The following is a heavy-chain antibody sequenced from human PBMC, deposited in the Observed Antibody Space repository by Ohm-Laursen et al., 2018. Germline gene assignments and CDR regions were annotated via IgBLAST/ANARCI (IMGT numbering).Heavy chain of an antibody. V-gene: IGHV3-30*18. J-gene: IGHJ4*02. CDR3: AKDGEQLAQYYFED. D-gene: IGHD1-26*01. Sequence: SLRLSCAASGFTFSNYGMHWVRQAPGKGLQWVAVISYDGNEKFYADSVKGRFTISRDISKNTLFLQMNSLRLEDTAVYYCAKDGEQLAQYYFEDWGQGTPVTVSS. CDR2: ISYDGNEK. CDR1: GFTFSNYG.